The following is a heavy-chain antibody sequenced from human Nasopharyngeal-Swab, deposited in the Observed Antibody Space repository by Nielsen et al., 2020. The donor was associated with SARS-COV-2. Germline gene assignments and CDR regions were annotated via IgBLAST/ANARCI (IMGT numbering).Heavy chain of an antibody. Sequence: AAVKVSCKASGDTFTSDAMNWVRQAPGQGLEWMGWINTNTGNPTYAQGFTGRFVFSLDTSVSTAYLQISSLKAEDTAVYYCARGRAIAVAGTWGYNWFDPWGQGTLVTVSS. CDR3: ARGRAIAVAGTWGYNWFDP. CDR2: INTNTGNP. V-gene: IGHV7-4-1*02. D-gene: IGHD6-19*01. CDR1: GDTFTSDA. J-gene: IGHJ5*02.